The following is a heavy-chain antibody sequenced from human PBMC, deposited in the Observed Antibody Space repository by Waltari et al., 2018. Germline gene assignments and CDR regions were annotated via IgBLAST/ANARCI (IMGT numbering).Heavy chain of an antibody. Sequence: QVQLVESGGGVVQPGASLRLSCAASGFTFSAYGMHWVRQAPGKGLEWMAFISYDGTNTYYADSMKVRFTISRDNSKNTLYLQMNSLRAEDTAVHYCATRIVGAPALGFWGRGTLVTVSS. D-gene: IGHD1-26*01. CDR1: GFTFSAYG. J-gene: IGHJ4*02. V-gene: IGHV3-30*03. CDR3: ATRIVGAPALGF. CDR2: ISYDGTNT.